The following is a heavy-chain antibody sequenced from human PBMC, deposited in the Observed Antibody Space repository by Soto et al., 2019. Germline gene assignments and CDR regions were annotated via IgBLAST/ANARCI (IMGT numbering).Heavy chain of an antibody. CDR3: ARDRSKYTSSWYGDY. J-gene: IGHJ4*02. D-gene: IGHD6-13*01. V-gene: IGHV3-21*01. CDR2: ISTSSSYI. CDR1: GCTFSSYS. Sequence: LRLSCAASGCTFSSYSMNWVRQAPGKGLEWVSSISTSSSYIYYADPVEGRFTISRDNAKNSLYLQMNRLRAEDTAVYYCARDRSKYTSSWYGDYWCQGTLVTVSS.